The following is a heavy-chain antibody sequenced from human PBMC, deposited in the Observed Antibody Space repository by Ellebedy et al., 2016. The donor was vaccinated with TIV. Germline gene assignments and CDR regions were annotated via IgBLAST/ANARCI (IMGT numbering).Heavy chain of an antibody. D-gene: IGHD6-19*01. CDR3: ARGRGWYPYFDY. V-gene: IGHV3-7*01. Sequence: PGGSLRLSCAASGFASSTYWMSWVLQAPGKGLEWVANLKQEGTEKNYVDSVKGRFTISRDNAKNSVYLQMNSLRAEDTAVYYCARGRGWYPYFDYWGQGTLVTVSS. CDR2: LKQEGTEK. J-gene: IGHJ4*02. CDR1: GFASSTYW.